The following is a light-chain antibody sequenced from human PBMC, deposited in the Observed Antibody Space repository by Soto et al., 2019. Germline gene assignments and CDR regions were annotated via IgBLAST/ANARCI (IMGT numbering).Light chain of an antibody. CDR1: SSDVGGYNY. V-gene: IGLV2-11*01. CDR2: DVS. Sequence: QSALTQPRSVSGSPGQSVTISCTGTSSDVGGYNYVSWYQQHPGRAPKLMIYDVSKRPSGVPDRFSGSKSGNTASLTISGLQVEDEADYHCCSYAGSYTFLVFGGGTKVTVL. J-gene: IGLJ2*01. CDR3: CSYAGSYTFLV.